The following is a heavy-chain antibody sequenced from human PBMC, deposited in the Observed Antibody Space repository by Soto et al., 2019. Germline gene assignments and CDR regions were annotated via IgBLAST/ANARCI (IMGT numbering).Heavy chain of an antibody. CDR1: GDSMTSSDW. CDR3: VCNGYYSLEY. Sequence: QVQLQESGPGLVKPSGTLSLTCAVSGDSMTSSDWWSWVRQAPGKGLEWIGEIHYSGDNNYDPSLRSRVTISEDRSKNQFSLNLSSVTAADKAVYFCVCNGYYSLEYWGQGTLVIVSP. V-gene: IGHV4-4*02. D-gene: IGHD3-22*01. CDR2: IHYSGDN. J-gene: IGHJ4*02.